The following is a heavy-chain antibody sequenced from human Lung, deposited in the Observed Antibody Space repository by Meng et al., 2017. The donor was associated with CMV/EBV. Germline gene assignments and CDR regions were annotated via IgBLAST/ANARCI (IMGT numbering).Heavy chain of an antibody. CDR2: ISAYNGNT. V-gene: IGHV1-18*01. J-gene: IGHJ4*02. CDR3: ACGGYFGDY. CDR1: GDPFGRYG. D-gene: IGHD5-12*01. Sequence: KVSCKASGDPFGRYGISWVRQAPGQGLEWMGWISAYNGNTNFAQNLQDRVTMTTDTSTSTAYMELRRLRSDDTTVYYCACGGYFGDYWGQGTLVTVSS.